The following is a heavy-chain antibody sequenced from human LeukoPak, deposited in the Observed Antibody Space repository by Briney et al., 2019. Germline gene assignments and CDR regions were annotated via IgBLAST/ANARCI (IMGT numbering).Heavy chain of an antibody. D-gene: IGHD2/OR15-2a*01. CDR1: GDPMSRYY. Sequence: PSETLSLTCTVSGDPMSRYYWSWIRQPPGKGLEWIGYIYYSGSTNYNPSLKSRVTISVDTSKNQFSLKLSSVTAADTAVYYCARHRNFFDYWGQGILVTVSS. CDR2: IYYSGST. V-gene: IGHV4-59*01. J-gene: IGHJ4*02. CDR3: ARHRNFFDY.